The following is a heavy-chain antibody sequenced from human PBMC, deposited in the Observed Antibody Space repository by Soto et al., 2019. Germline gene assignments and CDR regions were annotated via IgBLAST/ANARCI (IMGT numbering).Heavy chain of an antibody. CDR2: IPWNSGTI. Sequence: GGSLRLSCAASGFSFEDHAVHWVRQPPGKGLEWVSSIPWNSGTIGYADSVKGRFTISRDNAKNSLYLQMDSLRVEDTAVYYCVRGGHGSGSYLGSSWGQGILVTVSS. CDR1: GFSFEDHA. V-gene: IGHV3-9*01. J-gene: IGHJ5*02. CDR3: VRGGHGSGSYLGSS. D-gene: IGHD3-10*01.